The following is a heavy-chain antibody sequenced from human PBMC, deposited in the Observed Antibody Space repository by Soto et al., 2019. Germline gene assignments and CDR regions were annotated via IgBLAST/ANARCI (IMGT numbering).Heavy chain of an antibody. CDR1: GFTFSSYA. CDR2: ISYDGSNK. D-gene: IGHD3-16*02. J-gene: IGHJ4*02. CDR3: ARDNDDDYVWGSYRYRAVDY. V-gene: IGHV3-30-3*01. Sequence: GGSLRLSCAASGFTFSSYARHWVRQAPGKGLEWVAVISYDGSNKYYADSVKGRFTISRDNSKNTLYLQMNSLRAEDTAVYYCARDNDDDYVWGSYRYRAVDYWGQGTLVTVSS.